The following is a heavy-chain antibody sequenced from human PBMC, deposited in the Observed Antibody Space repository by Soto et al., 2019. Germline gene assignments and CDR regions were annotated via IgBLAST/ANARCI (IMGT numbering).Heavy chain of an antibody. CDR2: IKSKADGSTK. CDR1: GITVSNVW. D-gene: IGHD3-10*01. V-gene: IGHV3-15*01. J-gene: IGHJ4*01. Sequence: PGGSLRLSCAASGITVSNVWMTRIRQAPGKGLEWVGRIKSKADGSTKEYGTPVKDRFIISRDDSKNTVGLQMHALRTEHPAFYYCATSRPGSQGYSFWGQGALVPVSP. CDR3: ATSRPGSQGYSF.